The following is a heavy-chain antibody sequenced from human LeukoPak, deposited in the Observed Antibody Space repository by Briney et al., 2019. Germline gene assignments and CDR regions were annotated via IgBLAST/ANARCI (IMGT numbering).Heavy chain of an antibody. CDR1: GFTFSSYG. V-gene: IGHV3-30*03. J-gene: IGHJ4*02. Sequence: PGGSLRLSCAASGFTFSSYGMHWVRQAPGKGLEWVAVISYDGSNKYYADSVKGRFTIPRDNSKNTLYLQMNSLRAEDTAVYYCARDGYSSGWYSYYFDYWGQGTLVTVSS. CDR3: ARDGYSSGWYSYYFDY. D-gene: IGHD6-19*01. CDR2: ISYDGSNK.